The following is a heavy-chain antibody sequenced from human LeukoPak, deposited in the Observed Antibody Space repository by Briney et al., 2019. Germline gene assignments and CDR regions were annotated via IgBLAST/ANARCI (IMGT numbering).Heavy chain of an antibody. V-gene: IGHV3-23*01. CDR1: EFTFTNYA. J-gene: IGHJ4*02. D-gene: IGHD6-13*01. CDR2: ISGSGGST. CDR3: AKGAEEFSSSWPVDY. Sequence: GGSLRLSCAASEFTFTNYAMSWVRQAPGKGLEWVSAISGSGGSTYYADSVKGRFTISRDNSKNTLYLQMNSLRAEDTAVYYCAKGAEEFSSSWPVDYWGQGTLVTVSS.